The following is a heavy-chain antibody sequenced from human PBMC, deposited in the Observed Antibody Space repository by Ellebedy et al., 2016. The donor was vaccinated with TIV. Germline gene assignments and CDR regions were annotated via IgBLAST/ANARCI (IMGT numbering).Heavy chain of an antibody. V-gene: IGHV3-33*01. J-gene: IGHJ4*02. Sequence: GESLKISXAASGFIFSNYGMHWVRQAPGKGLERAAVIWYDGSNKYYADSVKGRFTISRDNSKNTLYLEMNSLRVEDTAVYYCVRAPRGQYYFDYWGQGTLVTVSS. CDR3: VRAPRGQYYFDY. CDR2: IWYDGSNK. CDR1: GFIFSNYG. D-gene: IGHD5-12*01.